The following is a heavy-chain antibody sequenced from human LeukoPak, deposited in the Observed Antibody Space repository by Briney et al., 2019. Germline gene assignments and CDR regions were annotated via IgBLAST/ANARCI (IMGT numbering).Heavy chain of an antibody. CDR2: IYSGGST. CDR3: ARGLKYSSGWYYFDY. V-gene: IGHV3-53*01. CDR1: GFTVSNNY. D-gene: IGHD6-19*01. Sequence: GGSLRLSCAAFGFTVSNNYMSWVRQAPGKGLEWVSVIYSGGSTYYADSVKGRFTISRDNSKNTLYLQMNNLRAEDTAVYYCARGLKYSSGWYYFDYWGQGTLVTVSS. J-gene: IGHJ4*02.